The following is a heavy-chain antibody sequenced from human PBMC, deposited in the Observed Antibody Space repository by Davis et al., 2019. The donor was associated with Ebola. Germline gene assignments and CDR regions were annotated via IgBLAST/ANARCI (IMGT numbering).Heavy chain of an antibody. D-gene: IGHD5-24*01. CDR1: GYSFASYW. V-gene: IGHV5-51*01. CDR3: ARGTNGYNPGGYFDS. J-gene: IGHJ4*02. Sequence: KVSCKGFGYSFASYWIGWVRQMPGKGLEWMGLIYPGDSDTIYSPSFQGQVTISADKSINTAYLQWSSLKASDTAIYYCARGTNGYNPGGYFDSWGQGTLVTVSS. CDR2: IYPGDSDT.